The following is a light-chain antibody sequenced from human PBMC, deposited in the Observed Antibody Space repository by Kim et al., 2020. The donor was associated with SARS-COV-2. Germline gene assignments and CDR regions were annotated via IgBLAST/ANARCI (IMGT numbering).Light chain of an antibody. J-gene: IGLJ1*01. CDR2: ADN. V-gene: IGLV6-57*02. Sequence: VTVCGTTSSGGSASSSVQRYQQRPCSAPTSGIDADNQSPSGVPERFSGSIDSSSNSASLTIAVLKTEDEADYYCQSYDSSSPSWVFGTGTKVTVL. CDR3: QSYDSSSPSWV. CDR1: SGGSASSS.